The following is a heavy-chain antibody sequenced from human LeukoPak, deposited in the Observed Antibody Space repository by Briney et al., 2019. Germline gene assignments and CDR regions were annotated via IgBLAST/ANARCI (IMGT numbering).Heavy chain of an antibody. Sequence: SVKVSCKASGGTFSIYAISWVRQAPGQGLEWMGGIIPIFGTANYAQKFQGRVTITADESTSTAYMELSSLRSEDTAVYYCARDGTQLWLGTNNYYFDYWGQGTLVTVSS. V-gene: IGHV1-69*13. J-gene: IGHJ4*02. D-gene: IGHD5-18*01. CDR2: IIPIFGTA. CDR1: GGTFSIYA. CDR3: ARDGTQLWLGTNNYYFDY.